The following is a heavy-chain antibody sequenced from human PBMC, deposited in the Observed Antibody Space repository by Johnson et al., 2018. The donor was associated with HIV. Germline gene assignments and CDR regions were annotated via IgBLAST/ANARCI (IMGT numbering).Heavy chain of an antibody. V-gene: IGHV3-33*06. CDR2: MWYDGSNK. D-gene: IGHD3-10*01. Sequence: QVQLVESGGGVVQPGRSLRLSCAASGFTFSTYGMHWVRQAPGKGLAWVAVMWYDGSNKYYADSVKGRFTISRDNSKNTLYLQMNSLRAEDTAVYYCAKDSPGEGDAFDIWGQGTMVTVSS. CDR1: GFTFSTYG. J-gene: IGHJ3*02. CDR3: AKDSPGEGDAFDI.